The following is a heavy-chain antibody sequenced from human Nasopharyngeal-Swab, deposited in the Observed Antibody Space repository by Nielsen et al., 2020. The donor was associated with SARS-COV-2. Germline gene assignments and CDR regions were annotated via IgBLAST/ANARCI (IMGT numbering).Heavy chain of an antibody. CDR1: GFTFSSYD. Sequence: GGSLRLSCVASGFTFSSYDMSWVRQAPGKGLQWVANIKDDGSEKKYVDSVKGRFTISRDNAKNSLYLEMTSLRAEDTAVYYCAIRPTSLYYGSGTYTPGDYGGQGTLVTVSS. D-gene: IGHD3-10*01. V-gene: IGHV3-7*01. J-gene: IGHJ4*02. CDR3: AIRPTSLYYGSGTYTPGDY. CDR2: IKDDGSEK.